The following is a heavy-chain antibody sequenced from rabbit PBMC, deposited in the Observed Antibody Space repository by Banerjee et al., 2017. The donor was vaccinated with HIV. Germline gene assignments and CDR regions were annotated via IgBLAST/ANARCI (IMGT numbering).Heavy chain of an antibody. J-gene: IGHJ4*01. CDR1: GFTLSSYYW. V-gene: IGHV1S45*01. CDR3: ARRYAGYVSAISDFNL. Sequence: SGFTLSSYYWLCWVRQAPGKGLEWIGYIFIGNSDTHYASWAKGRFTISKTSSTTVTLQMTSLTAADTATYFCARRYAGYVSAISDFNLWGPGTLVTVS. CDR2: IFIGNSDT. D-gene: IGHD7-1*01.